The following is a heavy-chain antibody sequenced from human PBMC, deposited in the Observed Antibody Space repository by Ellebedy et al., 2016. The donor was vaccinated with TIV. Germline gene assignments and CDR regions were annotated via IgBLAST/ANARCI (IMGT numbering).Heavy chain of an antibody. CDR1: GYTFTTFG. V-gene: IGHV1-18*04. J-gene: IGHJ6*02. D-gene: IGHD3-10*01. Sequence: AASVKVSCKTFGYTFTTFGISWVRQAPGQGLEWMGWISPYSGHANYARTLQGRVTMTEDTSTDTAYMELSSLRSEDTAVYYCATPYAGIGAYGMDVWGQGTTVTVSS. CDR3: ATPYAGIGAYGMDV. CDR2: ISPYSGHA.